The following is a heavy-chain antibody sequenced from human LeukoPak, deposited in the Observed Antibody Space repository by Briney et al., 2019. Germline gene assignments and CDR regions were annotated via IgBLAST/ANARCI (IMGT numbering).Heavy chain of an antibody. D-gene: IGHD3-22*01. J-gene: IGHJ4*02. CDR1: GFTFSNYS. Sequence: GGSLRLSCAASGFTFSNYSMNWVRQAPGKGMEWVSSISSSSSYIYYADSVKGRFTISRDNAKNSLYLQMNSLRAEDTAVYYCARRATYYYDSSGYFPPDYWRQGTLVTVSP. V-gene: IGHV3-21*01. CDR3: ARRATYYYDSSGYFPPDY. CDR2: ISSSSSYI.